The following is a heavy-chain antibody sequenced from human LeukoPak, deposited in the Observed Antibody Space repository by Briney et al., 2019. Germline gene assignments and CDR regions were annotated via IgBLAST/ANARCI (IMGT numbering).Heavy chain of an antibody. CDR3: ASFYGSGSYSYYGMDV. CDR1: GYTLTESS. D-gene: IGHD3-10*01. CDR2: FDREDGET. Sequence: ASVEVSCKVSGYTLTESSMHWVRQAPGKGLEWMGGFDREDGETIYAQKFQGRVTMTEDTSTDTAYMELSSLRSEDTAVYYCASFYGSGSYSYYGMDVWGKGTTVTVSS. J-gene: IGHJ6*04. V-gene: IGHV1-24*01.